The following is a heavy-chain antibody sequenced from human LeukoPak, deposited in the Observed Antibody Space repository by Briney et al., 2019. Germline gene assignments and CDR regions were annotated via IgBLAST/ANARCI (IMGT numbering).Heavy chain of an antibody. Sequence: GGSLRLSCAASGFTFSSYAMSWVRQAPGKGLEWVSAISDTGATTYDADSVKGRFTISRDNSRSTLYLQMNSLRAEDTALYYCAKDTSIGRYCTNGVCSPFDYWGQGTLATVSS. V-gene: IGHV3-23*01. CDR3: AKDTSIGRYCTNGVCSPFDY. J-gene: IGHJ4*02. CDR2: ISDTGATT. CDR1: GFTFSSYA. D-gene: IGHD2-8*01.